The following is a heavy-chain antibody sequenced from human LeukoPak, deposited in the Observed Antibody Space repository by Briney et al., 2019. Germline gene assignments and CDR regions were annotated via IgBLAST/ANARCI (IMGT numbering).Heavy chain of an antibody. Sequence: SETLSLTCTVSGGSFSNHYWTWMRQPPGKGLEWIGYIHYSGSTKYNPSLKRRINISVDTSKNQFSLKVDSVTAADTAVYYCAGERTDARSWIDPWGQGTLVTVSS. CDR2: IHYSGST. J-gene: IGHJ5*02. CDR3: AGERTDARSWIDP. CDR1: GGSFSNHY. D-gene: IGHD3-10*01. V-gene: IGHV4-59*11.